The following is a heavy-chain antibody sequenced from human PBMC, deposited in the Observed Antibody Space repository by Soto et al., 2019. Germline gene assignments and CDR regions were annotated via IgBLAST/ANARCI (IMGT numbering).Heavy chain of an antibody. CDR3: ARGFVVVRGVYYYYYYGMDV. CDR2: INHSGST. D-gene: IGHD3-10*01. V-gene: IGHV4-34*01. CDR1: GGSFSGYY. J-gene: IGHJ6*02. Sequence: SETLSLTCAVYGGSFSGYYWSWIRQPPGKGLEWIGEINHSGSTNYNPSPKSRVTISVDTSKNQFSLKLSSVTAADTAVYYCARGFVVVRGVYYYYYYGMDVWGHGTTVT.